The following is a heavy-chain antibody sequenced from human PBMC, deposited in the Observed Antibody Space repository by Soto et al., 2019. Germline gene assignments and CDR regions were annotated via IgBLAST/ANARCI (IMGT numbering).Heavy chain of an antibody. Sequence: GGSLRLSCAASGFTFSSYGMHWVRQAPGKGLEWVAVIWYDGSNKYYADSVKGRFTISRDNSKNTLYLQMNSLRAEDTAVYYCARERGSSAYYYYMDVWGKGTTVTVSS. V-gene: IGHV3-33*01. CDR3: ARERGSSAYYYYMDV. CDR2: IWYDGSNK. CDR1: GFTFSSYG. J-gene: IGHJ6*03. D-gene: IGHD6-6*01.